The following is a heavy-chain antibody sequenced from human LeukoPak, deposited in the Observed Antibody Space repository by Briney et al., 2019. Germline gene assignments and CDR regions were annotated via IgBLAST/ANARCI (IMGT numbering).Heavy chain of an antibody. J-gene: IGHJ5*02. D-gene: IGHD2-21*01. CDR3: ARAVVIAFDP. CDR2: INHSGST. V-gene: IGHV4-34*01. CDR1: GGSFSGYY. Sequence: SETLSLTCAVYGGSFSGYYWSWIRQPPGKGLEWIGEINHSGSTNYNPSLKSRVTTSVDTSKNQFSLKLSSVTAADTAVYYCARAVVIAFDPWGQGTLVTVSS.